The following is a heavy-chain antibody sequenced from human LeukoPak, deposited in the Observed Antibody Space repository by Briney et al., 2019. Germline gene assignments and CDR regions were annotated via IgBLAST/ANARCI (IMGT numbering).Heavy chain of an antibody. Sequence: GESLKISCKGSGYRFSNYWIAWVRQMPGRGLEWMGIIYPDDSDTRYSPSFQGQVTISADKSVSMAYLQWSSLKASDPAMYYCARPNITSYYDSRGYDAFDVWGQGTMVTVSS. CDR2: IYPDDSDT. J-gene: IGHJ3*01. D-gene: IGHD3-22*01. CDR1: GYRFSNYW. CDR3: ARPNITSYYDSRGYDAFDV. V-gene: IGHV5-51*01.